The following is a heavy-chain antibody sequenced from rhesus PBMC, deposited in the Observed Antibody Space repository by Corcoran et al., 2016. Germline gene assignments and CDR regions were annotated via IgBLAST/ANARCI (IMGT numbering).Heavy chain of an antibody. J-gene: IGHJ4*01. Sequence: QLQLQESGPGLVKPSETLSLTCAVSGGSFSGNYWSWIRQPPGKGLEWIGRMAGSGGSTDCNPSLKSRVTISTDTSKNQLSPNLNSVTAADTAVYFCARNYGTFFDHWGQGVLVTISS. V-gene: IGHV4-173*01. CDR2: MAGSGGST. CDR3: ARNYGTFFDH. D-gene: IGHD4-29*01. CDR1: GGSFSGNY.